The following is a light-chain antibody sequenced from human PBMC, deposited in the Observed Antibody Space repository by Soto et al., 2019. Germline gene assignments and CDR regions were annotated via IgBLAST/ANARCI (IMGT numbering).Light chain of an antibody. CDR2: GAS. Sequence: MVLTQSPVPMSLSPGPRATPSCTASQSVSSDLAWYQHKPGQAPRLLIYGASTRATGIPARFSGRGSGTEFTLTISSLQSVDFAVYYCQQYDNWPQTFGQGTKVDIK. CDR1: QSVSSD. J-gene: IGKJ1*01. V-gene: IGKV3-15*01. CDR3: QQYDNWPQT.